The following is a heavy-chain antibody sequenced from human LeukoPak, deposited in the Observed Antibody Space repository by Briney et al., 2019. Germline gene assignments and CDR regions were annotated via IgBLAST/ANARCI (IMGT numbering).Heavy chain of an antibody. Sequence: GGSLRLSCAASGFSFSSYEMNWVRQAPGKGLEWVSYIISSSSTTYYEDSVKGRFTVSRDNAKSSLYLQMNSLRVEDTAVYYCARIARDYYYMDVWGKGTTVTVSS. J-gene: IGHJ6*03. CDR3: ARIARDYYYMDV. CDR2: IISSSSTT. V-gene: IGHV3-48*03. CDR1: GFSFSSYE.